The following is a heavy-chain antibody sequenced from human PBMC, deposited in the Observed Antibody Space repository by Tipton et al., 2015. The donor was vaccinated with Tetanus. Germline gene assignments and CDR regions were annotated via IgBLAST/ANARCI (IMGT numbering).Heavy chain of an antibody. Sequence: TLSLTCTVSGGSVNSGSYYWSWIRQHPGKGLEWIGDIYYSGTTDYNPSLKSRVTISVDTSKNQFSLKLKSVTAADTAVYYRARDQARGARGWNYFDYWGQGTLVTVSS. J-gene: IGHJ4*02. V-gene: IGHV4-31*03. CDR2: IYYSGTT. CDR3: ARDQARGARGWNYFDY. D-gene: IGHD1-26*01. CDR1: GGSVNSGSYY.